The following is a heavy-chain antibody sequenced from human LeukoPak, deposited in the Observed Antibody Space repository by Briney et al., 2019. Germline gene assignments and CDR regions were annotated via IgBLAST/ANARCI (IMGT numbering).Heavy chain of an antibody. CDR2: IYNSGST. J-gene: IGHJ3*02. CDR1: GGSISSYY. D-gene: IGHD1-1*01. Sequence: ETLSLTCTVSGGSISSYYWSWIRQPPGKGLEWIAYIYNSGSTNYNLSLKSRVTISVDTSKNQFSLKLSSVTAADTAVYYCASSPGGTAAFDIWGRGTMVTVSS. CDR3: ASSPGGTAAFDI. V-gene: IGHV4-59*01.